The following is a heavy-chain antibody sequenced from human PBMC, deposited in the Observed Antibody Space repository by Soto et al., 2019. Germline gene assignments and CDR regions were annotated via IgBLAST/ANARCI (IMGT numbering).Heavy chain of an antibody. Sequence: GASVKVSCTASGYTFTSYDINWVRQATGQGREWMGWMNPNSGNTGYAQKFQGRVTMTRNTSISTAYMELGSLRSEDTAVYYCAIGSWDYDFWSGYYPYYYYYYMDVWGKATTVTVSS. D-gene: IGHD3-3*01. CDR2: MNPNSGNT. CDR1: GYTFTSYD. CDR3: AIGSWDYDFWSGYYPYYYYYYMDV. J-gene: IGHJ6*03. V-gene: IGHV1-8*01.